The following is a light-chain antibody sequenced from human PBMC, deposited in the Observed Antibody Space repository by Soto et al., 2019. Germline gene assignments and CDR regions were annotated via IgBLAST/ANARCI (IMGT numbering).Light chain of an antibody. CDR1: QSISSW. Sequence: DIQMTQSPSTLSASVGYRVTITCRASQSISSWLAWYQQKPGKAPKLLIYDASSLESGVPSRFSGSGSGTEFTLTISSLQTDDFATYYCQQYNSYSPWTFGQGTKVEIK. CDR2: DAS. J-gene: IGKJ1*01. V-gene: IGKV1-5*01. CDR3: QQYNSYSPWT.